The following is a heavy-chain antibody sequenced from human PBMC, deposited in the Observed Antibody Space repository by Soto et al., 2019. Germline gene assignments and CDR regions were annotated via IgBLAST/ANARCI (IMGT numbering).Heavy chain of an antibody. D-gene: IGHD3-3*01. Sequence: QVTLKESGPVLVKPPETLTLNCTVSGFSLTTTRVGVGWIRQPPGKALEWLAHIFSNDDKSYSTSLKNRLTISKDTSKSQVVLTMTNMDPVDTATYYCARTLRYDFWSGYFDYWGQGTLVTVSS. V-gene: IGHV2-26*01. CDR3: ARTLRYDFWSGYFDY. J-gene: IGHJ4*02. CDR1: GFSLTTTRVG. CDR2: IFSNDDK.